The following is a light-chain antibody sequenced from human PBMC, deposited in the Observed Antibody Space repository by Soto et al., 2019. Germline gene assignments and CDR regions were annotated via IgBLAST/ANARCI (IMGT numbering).Light chain of an antibody. CDR1: SSNIGNNY. V-gene: IGLV1-51*01. CDR2: DNN. CDR3: GTWDSSLSAAV. J-gene: IGLJ3*02. Sequence: QSVLTQPPSVSAAPGQKVTISCSGSSSNIGNNYVSWYQQLPGTAPKLLIYDNNKRPSGIPDRFSGSKSGTSATLGITGLQTGGEADYYCGTWDSSLSAAVFGGGTKVTVL.